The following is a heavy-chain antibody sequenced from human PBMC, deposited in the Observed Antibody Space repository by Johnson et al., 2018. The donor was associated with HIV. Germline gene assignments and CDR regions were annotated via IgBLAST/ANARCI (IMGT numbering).Heavy chain of an antibody. CDR1: GFTVSSKY. CDR2: IYSGGST. J-gene: IGHJ3*02. V-gene: IGHV3-66*01. Sequence: VQLVESGGGLVQPGGSLRLSCAASGFTVSSKYMSWVRQAPGKGLEWVSIIYSGGSTYYADSVQGRFTISRDNSKNTLYLQMNSLRAEYTAVYYCAKDRRASDPRGAFDIWGQGTMVTVSS. CDR3: AKDRRASDPRGAFDI.